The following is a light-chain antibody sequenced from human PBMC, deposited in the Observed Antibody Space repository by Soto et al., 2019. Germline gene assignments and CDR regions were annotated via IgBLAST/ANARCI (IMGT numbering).Light chain of an antibody. J-gene: IGKJ5*01. V-gene: IGKV3-11*01. Sequence: EIVLTQSPATLSLSPGERATLSCRASQNVRSYLAWYQQKPGQAPRLLIHDASSRATGIPDRFSGSGSGTDFTLTISSLEPEASAVYYCQQRTNWPTSTFGQGTRLEIK. CDR3: QQRTNWPTST. CDR1: QNVRSY. CDR2: DAS.